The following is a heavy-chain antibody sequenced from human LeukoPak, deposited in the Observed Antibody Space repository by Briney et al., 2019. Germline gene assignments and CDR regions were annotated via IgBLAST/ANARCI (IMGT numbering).Heavy chain of an antibody. CDR2: MSPNSGKT. V-gene: IGHV1-8*01. CDR1: GYSFTNYD. CDR3: ARGRESSKLTSGFQSFDWLSDSFDL. D-gene: IGHD3-9*01. Sequence: GASVKVSCKTSGYSFTNYDINWVRQATGQGLEWMGCMSPNSGKTGYAQKFQGRVTMTKNTSMSTAYMELSSLTSEDTAVYYCARGRESSKLTSGFQSFDWLSDSFDLWGQGTIVTVSS. J-gene: IGHJ3*01.